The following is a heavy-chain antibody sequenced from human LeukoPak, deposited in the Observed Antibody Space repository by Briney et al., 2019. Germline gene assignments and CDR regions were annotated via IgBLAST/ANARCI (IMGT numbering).Heavy chain of an antibody. CDR1: GFTFSSYA. Sequence: GGSLRLSCAASGFTFSSYAMSWLRQTPQKGPEWVSDISVTGDTIYYADSVKGRFTIARDNSRTTLYLQLNSLRADDTAVYYCAKSHITRYPLQYYFDLWGQGAQVIVSS. V-gene: IGHV3-23*01. CDR3: AKSHITRYPLQYYFDL. D-gene: IGHD2-21*01. J-gene: IGHJ4*02. CDR2: ISVTGDTI.